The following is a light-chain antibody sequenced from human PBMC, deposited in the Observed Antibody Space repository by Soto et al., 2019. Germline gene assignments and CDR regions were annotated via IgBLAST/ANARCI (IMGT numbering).Light chain of an antibody. V-gene: IGKV3-11*01. CDR3: QQRSNWHPIT. Sequence: EIVLTQSPVTLSLSPGETATLSCRASQSVGTYLAWYQLKSGQAPRLLIYEASKRATGIPARFSGRGSGTDFTLTISSLESEDFAVYYCQQRSNWHPITFGQGTRLEIK. CDR1: QSVGTY. J-gene: IGKJ5*01. CDR2: EAS.